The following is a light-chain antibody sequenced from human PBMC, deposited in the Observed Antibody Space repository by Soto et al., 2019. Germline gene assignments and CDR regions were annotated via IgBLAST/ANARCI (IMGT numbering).Light chain of an antibody. Sequence: DIQMTQSASSLSASVGDRVTITCRASQSISTYLHWYQQKPGKAPNLLIYAASTLQSGVPSRFSGSGSGTDFTLTISSLQPEYFATYFCQHGYSTPLTFGGGTKVDIK. CDR2: AAS. CDR3: QHGYSTPLT. V-gene: IGKV1-39*01. J-gene: IGKJ4*01. CDR1: QSISTY.